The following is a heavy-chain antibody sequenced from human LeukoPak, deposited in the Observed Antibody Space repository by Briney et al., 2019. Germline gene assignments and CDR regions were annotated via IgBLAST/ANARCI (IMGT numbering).Heavy chain of an antibody. CDR2: INHSGST. D-gene: IGHD2-2*01. CDR1: GGSFSGYY. V-gene: IGHV4-34*01. CDR3: AREGRGSSPHYYYGMDV. J-gene: IGHJ6*02. Sequence: PSETLSLTCAVYGGSFSGYYWSWIRQPPGKGLEWIGEINHSGSTNYNPSLKSRVTISVDKSKNQFSLKLSSVTAADTAVYYCAREGRGSSPHYYYGMDVWGQGTTVTVSS.